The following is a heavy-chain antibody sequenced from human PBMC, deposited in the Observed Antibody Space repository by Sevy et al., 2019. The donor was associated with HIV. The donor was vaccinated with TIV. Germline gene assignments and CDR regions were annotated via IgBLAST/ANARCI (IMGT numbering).Heavy chain of an antibody. CDR1: GFTFSSYS. CDR3: ARDRGYCSSTSCYGGMDV. V-gene: IGHV3-21*01. D-gene: IGHD2-2*01. Sequence: GGSLRLSCAASGFTFSSYSMNWVRQAPGKGLEWVSSISSSSSYIYYADSVKGRFTISRDNAKNSLYLQMNSLRAEDTAVYYCARDRGYCSSTSCYGGMDVWGQRTTVTVSS. J-gene: IGHJ6*02. CDR2: ISSSSSYI.